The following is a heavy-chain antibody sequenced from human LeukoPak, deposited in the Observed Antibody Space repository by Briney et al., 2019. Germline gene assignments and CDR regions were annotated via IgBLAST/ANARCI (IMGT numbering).Heavy chain of an antibody. V-gene: IGHV4-59*01. CDR1: GGPISSYH. CDR3: AREGLSSGYYNY. CDR2: INYSGST. Sequence: SETLSLTCTVSGGPISSYHWSWIRRPPGKGLEWIGYINYSGSTNYNPSLKSRVTISIDTSKNQFSLRLSPVTAADTAVYYCAREGLSSGYYNYWGQETLVTVSS. J-gene: IGHJ4*02. D-gene: IGHD3-22*01.